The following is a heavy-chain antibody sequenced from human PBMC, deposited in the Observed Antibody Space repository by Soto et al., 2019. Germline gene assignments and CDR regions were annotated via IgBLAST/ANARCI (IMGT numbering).Heavy chain of an antibody. CDR2: ISYDGSNK. V-gene: IGHV3-30*18. D-gene: IGHD3-3*01. Sequence: GGSLRLSCAASGFTFSSYGMHWVRQAPGKGLEWVAVISYDGSNKYYADSVKGRFTISRDNSKNTLYLQMNSLRAEDTAVYYCAKEKTRITIFGVVRGEFYFDYWGQGTLVTVSS. J-gene: IGHJ4*02. CDR1: GFTFSSYG. CDR3: AKEKTRITIFGVVRGEFYFDY.